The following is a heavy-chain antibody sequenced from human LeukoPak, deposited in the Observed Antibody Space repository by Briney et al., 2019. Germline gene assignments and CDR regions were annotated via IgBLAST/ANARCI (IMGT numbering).Heavy chain of an antibody. Sequence: QXPGQXXXGMGWINPNSGGTNYAQNFQGRVTMPRDTSISTAYMELSRLRSDDTAVYYCARAIAVATFDYWGQGTLVTVSS. V-gene: IGHV1-2*02. CDR2: INPNSGGT. J-gene: IGHJ4*02. CDR3: ARAIAVATFDY. D-gene: IGHD6-19*01.